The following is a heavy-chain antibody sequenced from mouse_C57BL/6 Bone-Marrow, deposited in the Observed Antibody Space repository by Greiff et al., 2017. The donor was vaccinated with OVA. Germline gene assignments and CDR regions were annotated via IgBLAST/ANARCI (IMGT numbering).Heavy chain of an antibody. CDR1: GYTFTSYG. J-gene: IGHJ4*01. D-gene: IGHD4-1*01. V-gene: IGHV1-81*01. Sequence: VQRVESGAELARPGASVKLSCKASGYTFTSYGISWVKQRTGQGLEWIGEIYPRSGNTYYNEKFKGKATLTADKSSSTAYMELRSLTSEDSAVYFCARSANWDFYYAMDYWGQGTSVTVSS. CDR3: ARSANWDFYYAMDY. CDR2: IYPRSGNT.